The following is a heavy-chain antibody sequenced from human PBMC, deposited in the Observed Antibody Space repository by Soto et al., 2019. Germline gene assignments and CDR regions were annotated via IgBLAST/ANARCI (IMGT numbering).Heavy chain of an antibody. CDR3: ARSLDS. CDR1: GGSISSGGYY. CDR2: IYYRGST. V-gene: IGHV4-31*03. J-gene: IGHJ5*01. Sequence: QVQLQESGPGLVKPSQTLSLTCTVSGGSISSGGYYWNWIRQHQGKGLEWIWYIYYRGSTYYNPSLKSRVTISVDTSKNQCPLNLSPVTAADTDLYYCARSLDSWGQGTLVTVSS.